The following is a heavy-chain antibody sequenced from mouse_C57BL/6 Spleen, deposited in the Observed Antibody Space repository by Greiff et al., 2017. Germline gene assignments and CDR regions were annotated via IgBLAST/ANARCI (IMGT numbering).Heavy chain of an antibody. D-gene: IGHD1-1*01. CDR1: GFTFSSYT. CDR2: ISGGGGNT. CDR3: AGAAYGSSPWFAY. J-gene: IGHJ3*01. Sequence: EVKLVESGGGLVKPGGSLKLSCAASGFTFSSYTMSWVRQTPEKRLEWVATISGGGGNTYYPDSVKGRFTISRDNAKNTLYLHMSSLRSEDTALYYCAGAAYGSSPWFAYWGQGTLVTVSA. V-gene: IGHV5-9*01.